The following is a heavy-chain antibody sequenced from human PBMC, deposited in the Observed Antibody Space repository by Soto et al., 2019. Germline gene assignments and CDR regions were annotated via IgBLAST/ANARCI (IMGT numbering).Heavy chain of an antibody. CDR3: ARRVGYSYGYWYFDL. Sequence: PSETLSLTCTVSGGSISSSSYYWGWIRQPPGKGLEWIGSIYYSGSTYYNPSLKSRVTISVDTSKNQFSLNLSSVTAADASVYYCARRVGYSYGYWYFDLWGRGTLVTVSS. V-gene: IGHV4-39*01. D-gene: IGHD5-18*01. CDR2: IYYSGST. CDR1: GGSISSSSYY. J-gene: IGHJ2*01.